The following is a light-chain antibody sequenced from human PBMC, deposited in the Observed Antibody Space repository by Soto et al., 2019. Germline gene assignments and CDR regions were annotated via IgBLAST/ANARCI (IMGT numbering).Light chain of an antibody. CDR3: QQYAGSPRT. CDR2: DAS. Sequence: EFVLTQSPGTLSLSPGERATLSCRASQTVRNNYLAWYQQKPGQAPRLLIYDASSRATGIPDRFSGGGSGTDFTLTISRLEPEDFAVYYCQQYAGSPRTFGQGTKADIK. V-gene: IGKV3-20*01. CDR1: QTVRNNY. J-gene: IGKJ1*01.